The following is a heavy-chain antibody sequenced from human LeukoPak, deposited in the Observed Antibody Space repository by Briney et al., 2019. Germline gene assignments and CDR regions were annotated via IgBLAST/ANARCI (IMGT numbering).Heavy chain of an antibody. CDR1: GGSISSSTYY. V-gene: IGHV4-39*01. CDR2: IYYSGST. D-gene: IGHD3-16*01. CDR3: VRGSTLRHYQY. Sequence: SETLSLTCTVSGGSISSSTYYWGWIRRPPGKRLEWIGSIYYSGSTYYNPSLKSRVTVSVDTSKNQFSLNLSSVTAADTAVYYCVRGSTLRHYQYWGQGTLVTVSS. J-gene: IGHJ4*02.